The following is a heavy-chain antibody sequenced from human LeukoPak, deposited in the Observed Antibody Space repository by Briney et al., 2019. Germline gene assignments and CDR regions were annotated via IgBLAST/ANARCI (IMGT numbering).Heavy chain of an antibody. V-gene: IGHV3-74*01. CDR3: ASASSHRIAAGGDY. CDR1: GFTFSNYW. CDR2: INSDGSSR. D-gene: IGHD6-13*01. Sequence: GGSLRLSCAASGFTFSNYWMHWVRQAPGKGLVWVSRINSDGSSRNYADSVKGRFTISRDNAKNTLYLQMSSLRAEDSAVYYCASASSHRIAAGGDYWGQGTLVTVSS. J-gene: IGHJ4*02.